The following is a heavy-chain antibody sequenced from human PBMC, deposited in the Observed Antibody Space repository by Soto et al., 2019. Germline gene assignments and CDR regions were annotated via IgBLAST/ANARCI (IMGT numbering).Heavy chain of an antibody. CDR2: IYYSGST. V-gene: IGHV4-39*07. CDR3: ARDRDDYGGNYGMDV. Sequence: SETLSLTCTVSGGSISSSSYYWGWIRQPPGKGLEWIGSIYYSGSTYYNPSLKSRVTISVDTSKNQFSLKLSSVTAADTAMYYCARDRDDYGGNYGMDVWGQGTTVTVSS. CDR1: GGSISSSSYY. J-gene: IGHJ6*02. D-gene: IGHD4-17*01.